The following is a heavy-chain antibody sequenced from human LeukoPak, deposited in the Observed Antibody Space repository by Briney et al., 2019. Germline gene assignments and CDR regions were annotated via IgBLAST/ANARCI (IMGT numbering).Heavy chain of an antibody. J-gene: IGHJ4*02. Sequence: ASVKVSCKASGYTFTDYYMHWVQQAPGKGLEWMGRVDPEDGETIYAEKFQGRVTITADTSTDAAYMELSSLRSEDTAVYYCATGNLGLGYWGQGTLVTVSS. CDR2: VDPEDGET. D-gene: IGHD5/OR15-5a*01. CDR1: GYTFTDYY. V-gene: IGHV1-69-2*01. CDR3: ATGNLGLGY.